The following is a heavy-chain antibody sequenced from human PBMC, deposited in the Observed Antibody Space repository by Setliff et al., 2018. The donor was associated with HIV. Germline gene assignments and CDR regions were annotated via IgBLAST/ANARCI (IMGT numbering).Heavy chain of an antibody. CDR1: GVSLSNTDFY. D-gene: IGHD3-10*01. J-gene: IGHJ6*02. V-gene: IGHV4-30-4*08. CDR2: IDYSGTT. Sequence: LSLTCAASGVSLSNTDFYWTWVRRAPGVGLEWIGFIDYSGTTHYNPSLKSRVTISNDMSNNHFSLHLTSVTAADTAIYFCAREGPYYYGMDVWGQGTTVTVSS. CDR3: AREGPYYYGMDV.